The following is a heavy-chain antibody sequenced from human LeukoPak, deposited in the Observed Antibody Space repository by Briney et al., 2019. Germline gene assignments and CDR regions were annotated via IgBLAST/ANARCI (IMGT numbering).Heavy chain of an antibody. Sequence: KPSETLSLTCTVSGGSVSSYYWSWIRQPPGKGLEGIGYIYNSENTKYNSSLMSRVTMSVDTSKNQVFLKLSSVTAADTAVYYCARFHSGPSGWYVLWYFDLWGRGTLVTVSS. D-gene: IGHD6-19*01. V-gene: IGHV4-4*09. CDR3: ARFHSGPSGWYVLWYFDL. J-gene: IGHJ2*01. CDR1: GGSVSSYY. CDR2: IYNSENT.